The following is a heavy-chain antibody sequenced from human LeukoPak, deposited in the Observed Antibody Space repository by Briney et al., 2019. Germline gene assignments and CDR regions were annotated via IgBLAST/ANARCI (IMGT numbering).Heavy chain of an antibody. D-gene: IGHD6-13*01. CDR2: ISSSSSYI. Sequence: GGSLRLSCAASGFTLSSYSMNWVRQAPGKGLEWVSSISSSSSYIYYADSVKGRFTISRDNAKNSLYLQMNSLRAEDTAVYYCARGRIAAAGYFDYWGQGTLVTVSS. V-gene: IGHV3-21*01. CDR3: ARGRIAAAGYFDY. CDR1: GFTLSSYS. J-gene: IGHJ4*02.